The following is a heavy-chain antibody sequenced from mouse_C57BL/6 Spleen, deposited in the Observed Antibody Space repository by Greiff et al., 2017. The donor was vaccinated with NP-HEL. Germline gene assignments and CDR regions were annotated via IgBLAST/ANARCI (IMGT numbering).Heavy chain of an antibody. Sequence: QVQLKQPGAELVKPGASVKLSCKASGYTFTSYWMHWVKQRPGQGLEWIGMIHPNSGSTNYNEKFKSKATLTVDKSSSTAYMQLSSLTSEDSAVYYCARRLTGEDYFDYWGQGTTLTVSS. CDR1: GYTFTSYW. J-gene: IGHJ2*01. V-gene: IGHV1-64*01. D-gene: IGHD4-1*01. CDR2: IHPNSGST. CDR3: ARRLTGEDYFDY.